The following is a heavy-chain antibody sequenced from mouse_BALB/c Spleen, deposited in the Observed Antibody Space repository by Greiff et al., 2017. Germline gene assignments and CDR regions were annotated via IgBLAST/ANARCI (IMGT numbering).Heavy chain of an antibody. D-gene: IGHD2-10*02. J-gene: IGHJ4*01. V-gene: IGHV5-12-1*01. Sequence: EVMLVESGGGLVKPGGSLKLSCAASGFAFSSYDMSWVRQTPEKRLEWVAYISSGGGSTYYPDTVKGRFTISRDNAKNTLYLQMSSLKSEDTAMYYCARHVYGNHYYAMDYWGQGTSVTVSS. CDR3: ARHVYGNHYYAMDY. CDR2: ISSGGGST. CDR1: GFAFSSYD.